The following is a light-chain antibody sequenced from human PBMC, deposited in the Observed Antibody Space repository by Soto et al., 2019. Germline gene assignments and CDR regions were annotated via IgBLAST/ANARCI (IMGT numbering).Light chain of an antibody. J-gene: IGKJ4*01. V-gene: IGKV3-11*01. CDR1: QSVGSN. Sequence: ETVLTQSPATPSLSPGERATLSCRASQSVGSNLAWYQQKPGQAPRLLIYDASNRATGIPARFSGSGSGTDFTLTISSLEPEDFAVYFCQQRINSLTFGGGTKVDIK. CDR3: QQRINSLT. CDR2: DAS.